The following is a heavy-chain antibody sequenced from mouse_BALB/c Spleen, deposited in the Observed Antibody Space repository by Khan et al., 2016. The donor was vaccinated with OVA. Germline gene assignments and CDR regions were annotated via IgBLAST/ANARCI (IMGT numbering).Heavy chain of an antibody. V-gene: IGHV2-2*02. D-gene: IGHD2-4*01. CDR2: IWRGGST. J-gene: IGHJ3*01. CDR1: GFSLTTYG. Sequence: QMQLEGSGPGLVQPSQSLSITCTVSGFSLTTYGVHWVRQSPGKGLEWLGVIWRGGSTDYNAAFISRLSISKDSSKSQVFFKMNSLQVNDTAIYYCARNYDYDEGLAYWGQGTLVTVSA. CDR3: ARNYDYDEGLAY.